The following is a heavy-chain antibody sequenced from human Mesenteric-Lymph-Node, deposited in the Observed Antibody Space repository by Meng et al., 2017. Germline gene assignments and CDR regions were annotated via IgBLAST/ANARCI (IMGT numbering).Heavy chain of an antibody. V-gene: IGHV3-30*11. CDR3: ARGKSMAADTIGLDY. D-gene: IGHD6-13*01. CDR2: ISYDGGNK. CDR1: FSITNHV. Sequence: GESLKISCAASFSITNHVMHWVRQAPGKGLEWVAVISYDGGNKYYADSVKGRVTVSRDNSKSTLYVQMNSLRVEDSAVYYCARGKSMAADTIGLDYWGQGTPVTVSS. J-gene: IGHJ4*02.